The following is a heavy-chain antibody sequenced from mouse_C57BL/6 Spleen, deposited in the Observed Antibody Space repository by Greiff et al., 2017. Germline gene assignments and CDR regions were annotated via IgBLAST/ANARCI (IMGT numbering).Heavy chain of an antibody. D-gene: IGHD2-1*01. CDR3: ARGEYYCNAFAY. J-gene: IGHJ3*01. V-gene: IGHV5-16*01. CDR1: GFTFSDYY. Sequence: EVMLVESEGGLVQPGSSMKLSCTASGFTFSDYYMAWVRQVPEKGLEWVANINYDGSSTYYLNSLKSRFIISRDNAKNILYLQMSSLKSEDTATYDCARGEYYCNAFAYWGQGTLVTVSA. CDR2: INYDGSST.